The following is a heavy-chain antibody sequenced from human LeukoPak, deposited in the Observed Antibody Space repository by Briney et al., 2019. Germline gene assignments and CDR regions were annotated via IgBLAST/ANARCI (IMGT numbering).Heavy chain of an antibody. J-gene: IGHJ2*01. CDR1: GGSISTYY. CDR3: ARPALGIRNRYFDL. V-gene: IGHV4-59*01. D-gene: IGHD1-14*01. Sequence: SETLSLTCTVSGGSISTYYWTWIRQPPGKGLEWIGYLYYIGNTDYNPSLKSRVSISVDTSKNQFSLKLSSVTAADTAVYYCARPALGIRNRYFDLWGRGTLVTVSS. CDR2: LYYIGNT.